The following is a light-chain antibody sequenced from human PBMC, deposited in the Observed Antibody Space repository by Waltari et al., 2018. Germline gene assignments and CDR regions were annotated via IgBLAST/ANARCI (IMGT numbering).Light chain of an antibody. CDR1: SSDVGCYNL. CDR2: ELN. Sequence: QSALTKPASVSGSPGQSITISCTGTSSDVGCYNLVSWYQQHAGKAPKLMIYELNKRPSGVSNRFSGSKSGNTASLTISGLQAEDEADYYCCSYAGSSTFLFGGGTKLTVL. V-gene: IGLV2-23*02. CDR3: CSYAGSSTFL. J-gene: IGLJ2*01.